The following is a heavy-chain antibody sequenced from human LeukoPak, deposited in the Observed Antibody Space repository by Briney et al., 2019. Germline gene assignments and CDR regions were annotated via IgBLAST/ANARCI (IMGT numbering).Heavy chain of an antibody. CDR1: GGSISSSSYY. J-gene: IGHJ4*02. CDR2: IYYSGST. Sequence: SETLSPTCTVSGGSISSSSYYWGWIRQPPGKGLEWIGSIYYSGSTYYNPSLKSRVTISVDTSKNQFSLKLSSVTAADTAVYYCASREMTTVITDYWGQGTLVTVSS. V-gene: IGHV4-39*01. D-gene: IGHD4-17*01. CDR3: ASREMTTVITDY.